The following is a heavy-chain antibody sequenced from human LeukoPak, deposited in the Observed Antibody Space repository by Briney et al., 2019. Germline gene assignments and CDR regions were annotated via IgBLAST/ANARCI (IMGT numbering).Heavy chain of an antibody. J-gene: IGHJ3*02. D-gene: IGHD3-22*01. CDR1: GFTFSSYA. V-gene: IGHV3-30*04. CDR3: ARKYYYDSSGYYPEAFDI. Sequence: GGSLRLSCAASGFTFSSYAMHWVRQAPGKGLEWVAVISYDGSNKFYTDSVKGRFTVSRDNSKNTLDLQMNSLRAEDTAVYYCARKYYYDSSGYYPEAFDIWGQGTMVTVSS. CDR2: ISYDGSNK.